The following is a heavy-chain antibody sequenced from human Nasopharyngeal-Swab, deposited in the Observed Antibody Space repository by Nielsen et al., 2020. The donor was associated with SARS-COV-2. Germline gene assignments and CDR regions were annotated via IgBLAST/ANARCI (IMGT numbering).Heavy chain of an antibody. V-gene: IGHV3-33*01. J-gene: IGHJ5*02. CDR3: ARDDPPDGSGFDP. D-gene: IGHD3-10*01. CDR2: IWYDGSNK. Sequence: WMRQPPGKGLEWVAVIWYDGSNKYYADSVKGRFTISRDNSKNTLYLHMNSLRAEDTAVYYCARDDPPDGSGFDPWGQGTLVTVSS.